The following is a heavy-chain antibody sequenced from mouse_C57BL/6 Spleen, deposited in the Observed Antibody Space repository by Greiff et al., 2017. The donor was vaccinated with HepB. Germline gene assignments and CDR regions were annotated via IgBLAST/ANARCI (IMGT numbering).Heavy chain of an antibody. J-gene: IGHJ3*01. D-gene: IGHD1-1*01. CDR1: GYTFTSYW. Sequence: QVQLQQSGAELAKPGASVKLSCKASGYTFTSYWMHWVKQRPGQGLEWIGYINPSSGYTKYNQKFKDKATLTADKSSSTAYMQLSSLTYEDSAVYYCARWDYGSSYWVAYWGQGTLVTVSA. CDR3: ARWDYGSSYWVAY. V-gene: IGHV1-7*01. CDR2: INPSSGYT.